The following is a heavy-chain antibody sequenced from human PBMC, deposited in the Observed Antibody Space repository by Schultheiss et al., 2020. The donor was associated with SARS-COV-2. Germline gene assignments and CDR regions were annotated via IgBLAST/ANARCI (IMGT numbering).Heavy chain of an antibody. V-gene: IGHV3-33*06. J-gene: IGHJ4*02. CDR1: GFTYSSYS. CDR3: ANLPVPAAISYFDY. D-gene: IGHD2-2*02. CDR2: IWYDGSNK. Sequence: GGSLRLSCAASGFTYSSYSMNWVRQAPGKGLEWVAVIWYDGSNKYYADSVKGRFTISRDNSKNTLYLQMNSLRAEDTAVYYCANLPVPAAISYFDYWGQGTLVTVSS.